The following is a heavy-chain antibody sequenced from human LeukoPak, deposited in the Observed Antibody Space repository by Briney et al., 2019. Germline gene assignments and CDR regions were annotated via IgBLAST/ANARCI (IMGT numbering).Heavy chain of an antibody. J-gene: IGHJ4*02. CDR3: ARDKEDGGNSRFDY. D-gene: IGHD4-23*01. Sequence: PSQTLSLTCSVSGGSISSGGYSWNWIRQPPGKGLEWIGYIHSSGTAYYNPSLKSRVTMSVDKSKNQFSLKLSSVTAADTAVYYCARDKEDGGNSRFDYWGQGTLVTVSS. CDR2: IHSSGTA. CDR1: GGSISSGGYS. V-gene: IGHV4-30-2*01.